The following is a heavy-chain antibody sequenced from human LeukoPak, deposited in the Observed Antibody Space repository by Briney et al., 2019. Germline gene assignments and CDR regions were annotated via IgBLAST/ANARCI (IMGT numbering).Heavy chain of an antibody. CDR2: IYYSGST. Sequence: PSQTLSLTCTVSGGSISSGDYYWSWIRQPPGKGLEWIGYIYYSGSTYYNPSLKSRVTISVDTSKNQFSLKLSSVTAADTAVYYCARSSPYYDSSGYYLKLWNGPDYWGQGTLITVSS. J-gene: IGHJ4*02. CDR3: ARSSPYYDSSGYYLKLWNGPDY. D-gene: IGHD3-22*01. CDR1: GGSISSGDYY. V-gene: IGHV4-30-4*01.